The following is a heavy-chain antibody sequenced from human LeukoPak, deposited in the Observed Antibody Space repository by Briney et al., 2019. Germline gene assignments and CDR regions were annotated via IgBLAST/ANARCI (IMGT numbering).Heavy chain of an antibody. CDR2: INHSGST. V-gene: IGHV4-34*01. Sequence: SETLSLTCAVYGGSFSGYYWSWIRQPPGKGLEWIGEINHSGSTNYNPSPKSQVTISVDTSKNQFSLKLSSVTAADTAVYYCARGGGSYPRAFDPWGQGTLVTVSS. D-gene: IGHD1-26*01. CDR1: GGSFSGYY. CDR3: ARGGGSYPRAFDP. J-gene: IGHJ5*02.